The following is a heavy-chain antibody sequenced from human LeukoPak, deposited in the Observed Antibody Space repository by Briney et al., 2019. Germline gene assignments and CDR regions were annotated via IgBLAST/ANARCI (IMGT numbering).Heavy chain of an antibody. CDR1: GFTFSSYA. CDR2: ISYDGSNK. V-gene: IGHV3-30-3*01. D-gene: IGHD3-10*01. CDR3: AREGLLWFGELLDYYYYGMDV. Sequence: GGSLRLSCAASGFTFSSYAMHWVRQAPGKGLEWVAVISYDGSNKYYADPVKGRFTISRDNSKNTLYLQMNSLRAEDTAVYYCAREGLLWFGELLDYYYYGMDVWGQGTTVTVSS. J-gene: IGHJ6*02.